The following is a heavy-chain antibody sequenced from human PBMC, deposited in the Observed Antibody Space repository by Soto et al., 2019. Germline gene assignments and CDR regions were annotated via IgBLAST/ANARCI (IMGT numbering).Heavy chain of an antibody. D-gene: IGHD1-20*01. CDR2: IERDDDDK. CDR1: GFSLTSPGMC. J-gene: IGHJ6*02. CDR3: ARSITGPRRFNGMDV. Sequence: SGPTVVNPTETLTLTCTFSGFSLTSPGMCVSWIRQPSGKALEWLALIERDDDDKYYSTSLKTRLTISKDTRKNQVVLTMANMDPADTGTYYCARSITGPRRFNGMDVWGQGTTVTVSS. V-gene: IGHV2-70*13.